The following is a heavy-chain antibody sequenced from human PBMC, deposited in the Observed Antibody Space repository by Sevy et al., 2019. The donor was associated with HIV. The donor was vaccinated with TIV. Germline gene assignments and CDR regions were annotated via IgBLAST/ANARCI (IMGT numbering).Heavy chain of an antibody. J-gene: IGHJ5*02. CDR1: RFTFSSYS. Sequence: GGSLRLSCAASRFTFSSYSMNWVRQAPGKGLEWVSSISSSSSYIYYADSVKGRFTISRDNAKNSLYLQMNSLRAEDTAVYYCARDKVRSIAARPNWFDPWGQGTLVTVSS. CDR2: ISSSSSYI. V-gene: IGHV3-21*01. D-gene: IGHD6-6*01. CDR3: ARDKVRSIAARPNWFDP.